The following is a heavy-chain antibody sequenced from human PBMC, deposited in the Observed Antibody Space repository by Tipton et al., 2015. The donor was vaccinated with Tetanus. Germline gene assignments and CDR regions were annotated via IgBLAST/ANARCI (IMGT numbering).Heavy chain of an antibody. J-gene: IGHJ2*01. CDR1: GGSFSAYY. D-gene: IGHD5-18*01. CDR3: ARGGSYSYGPRGFDL. V-gene: IGHV4-34*01. CDR2: INHRGST. Sequence: LRLSCAVYGGSFSAYYWSWIRQSPGKGLEWIGEINHRGSTTYSPSFKSRVTISVDTPKNQFSLKLTSLTVADTAVYYCARGGSYSYGPRGFDLWGRGTLVTVSS.